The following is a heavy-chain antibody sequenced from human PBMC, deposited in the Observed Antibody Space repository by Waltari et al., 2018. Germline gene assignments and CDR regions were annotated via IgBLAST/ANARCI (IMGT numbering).Heavy chain of an antibody. CDR1: GFLLSTSGVG. CDR2: SHSDVHK. CDR3: AHSNIIYYGSGTNPSFDY. Sequence: QITLQESGPTLVKPTPTLTPTCNFSGFLLSTSGVGVGWILQPPGRALEWLALSHSDVHKRYSPSLKSRLTITKDTSKNQVVLTMTNMDPVDTATYYCAHSNIIYYGSGTNPSFDYWGQGTLVTVSS. V-gene: IGHV2-5*02. D-gene: IGHD3-10*01. J-gene: IGHJ4*02.